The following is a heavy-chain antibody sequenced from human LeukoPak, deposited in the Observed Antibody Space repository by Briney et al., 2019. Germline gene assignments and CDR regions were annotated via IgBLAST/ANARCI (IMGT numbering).Heavy chain of an antibody. Sequence: SETLSLTCTVSGYSTSSGYYWGWIRQPPGKGLEWIGSIYHSGSTYYNPSLKSRVTISVDTSKNQFSLKLSSVTAADTAVYYCARREEYYGSGSYLDCWGQETLVTVSS. V-gene: IGHV4-38-2*02. CDR2: IYHSGST. CDR3: ARREEYYGSGSYLDC. D-gene: IGHD3-10*01. J-gene: IGHJ4*02. CDR1: GYSTSSGYY.